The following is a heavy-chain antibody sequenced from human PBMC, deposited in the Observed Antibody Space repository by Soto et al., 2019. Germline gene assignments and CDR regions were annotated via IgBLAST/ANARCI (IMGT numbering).Heavy chain of an antibody. Sequence: PGGSLRLSCAASGFTFSSYEMNWVRQAPGKGLEWVSYISSSGSTIYYADSVKGRFTISRDNAKNSLYLQMNSLRAEDTAVYYCARDTGRYYYDSSGYQRLDPWGQGTLVTVSS. D-gene: IGHD3-22*01. CDR3: ARDTGRYYYDSSGYQRLDP. CDR1: GFTFSSYE. J-gene: IGHJ5*02. CDR2: ISSSGSTI. V-gene: IGHV3-48*03.